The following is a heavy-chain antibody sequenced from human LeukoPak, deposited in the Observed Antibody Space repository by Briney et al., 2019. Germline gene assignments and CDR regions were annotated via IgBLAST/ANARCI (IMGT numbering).Heavy chain of an antibody. CDR2: ISSGGSTI. V-gene: IGHV3-48*03. D-gene: IGHD5-24*01. CDR1: GFTFSSYE. CDR3: ARDQYVATIGHDS. J-gene: IGHJ5*01. Sequence: GGSLRLSCAASGFTFSSYEMNWVRQAPGKGLEWVSYISSGGSTIYYADSVKGRFTISRDNAKNSLYLQMNSVRAEDTAVYYCARDQYVATIGHDSWGQGTLVTVSS.